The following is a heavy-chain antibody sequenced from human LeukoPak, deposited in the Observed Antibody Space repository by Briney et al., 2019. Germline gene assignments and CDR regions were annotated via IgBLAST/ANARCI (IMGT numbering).Heavy chain of an antibody. CDR3: ARVVIYGWLFDY. D-gene: IGHD3-10*01. Sequence: SETLSLTCTVSGGSISSSSYYWGWIRQPPGKGLEWIGSIYYSGSTYYNPSLKSRVTISVDTSKNQFSLKLSSVTAADTAVYYCARVVIYGWLFDYWGQGTLVTVSS. CDR2: IYYSGST. J-gene: IGHJ4*02. CDR1: GGSISSSSYY. V-gene: IGHV4-39*07.